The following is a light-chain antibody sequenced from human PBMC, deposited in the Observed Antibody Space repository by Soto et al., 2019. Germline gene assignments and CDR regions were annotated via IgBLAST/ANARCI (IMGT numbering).Light chain of an antibody. Sequence: DIQMTQSPSSVSASVGDRVSITCRASQGISSWLAWYQQKPGRAPKLLIYTGSILQSGVQSMFSGTGSGTDFTLTISSLQPEDVATYYCQQANSFPLTFGAGTKVEIK. CDR1: QGISSW. CDR2: TGS. V-gene: IGKV1-12*01. CDR3: QQANSFPLT. J-gene: IGKJ4*01.